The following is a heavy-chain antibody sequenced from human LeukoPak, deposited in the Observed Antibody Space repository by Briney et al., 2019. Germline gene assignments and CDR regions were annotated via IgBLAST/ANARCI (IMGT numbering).Heavy chain of an antibody. D-gene: IGHD2-2*01. CDR2: IRYDGSNK. J-gene: IGHJ6*03. CDR1: GFTFSSYG. Sequence: PGGSLRLSCAASGFTFSSYGMHWVRQAPGKGLEWVAFIRYDGSNKYYADSVKGRFTISRDNSKNTLYLQMNSLRAEDTAVYYCARDHKDIVVVPAAPAYYYYYYMDVWGKGTTVTVSS. V-gene: IGHV3-30*02. CDR3: ARDHKDIVVVPAAPAYYYYYYMDV.